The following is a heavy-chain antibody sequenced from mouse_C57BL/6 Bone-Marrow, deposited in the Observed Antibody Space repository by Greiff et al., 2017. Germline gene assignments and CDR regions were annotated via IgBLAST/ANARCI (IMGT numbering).Heavy chain of an antibody. Sequence: QVQLQQPGAELVKPGASVKMSCKASGYPFTSYWITWVKQRPGQGLEWIGDIYPGSGSTNYNEKFKRKATLTVDTSSSTAYMQLSSLTSEDSAVYYCARKWYDYDAWFADWGQGTLVTVSA. D-gene: IGHD2-4*01. CDR1: GYPFTSYW. CDR3: ARKWYDYDAWFAD. V-gene: IGHV1-55*01. J-gene: IGHJ3*01. CDR2: IYPGSGST.